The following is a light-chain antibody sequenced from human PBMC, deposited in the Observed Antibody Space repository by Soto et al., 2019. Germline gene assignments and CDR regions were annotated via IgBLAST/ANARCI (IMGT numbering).Light chain of an antibody. CDR2: GAS. V-gene: IGKV3-20*01. CDR1: QSVSSSY. J-gene: IGKJ2*01. CDR3: QHYGSSQYT. Sequence: EIVLTQSPGTLSLSPGEGATLSCRASQSVSSSYLAWYQQKPGQAPRLLIYGASSRATGIPDRFSGSGSGTDFTLTISRLEPEDFAVYYCQHYGSSQYTFGQGTKLEIK.